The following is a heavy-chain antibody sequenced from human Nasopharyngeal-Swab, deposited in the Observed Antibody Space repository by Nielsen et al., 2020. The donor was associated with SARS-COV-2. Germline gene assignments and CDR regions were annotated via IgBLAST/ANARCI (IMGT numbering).Heavy chain of an antibody. J-gene: IGHJ6*02. CDR2: IVVGSGNT. CDR1: GFTFTSSA. D-gene: IGHD6-6*01. Sequence: SVKVSCKASGFTFTSSAVQWVRQARGQRLEWIGWIVVGSGNTNYAQKFQERVTITRDMSTSTAYMELSSLRSEDTAVYYCANGPLSIAARRGYYYGMDVWGQGTTVTVSS. V-gene: IGHV1-58*01. CDR3: ANGPLSIAARRGYYYGMDV.